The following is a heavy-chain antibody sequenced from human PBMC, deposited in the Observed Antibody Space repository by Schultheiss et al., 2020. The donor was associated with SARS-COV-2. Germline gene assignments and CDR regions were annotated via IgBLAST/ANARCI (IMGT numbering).Heavy chain of an antibody. D-gene: IGHD2-21*01. Sequence: SQTLSLTCTVSGDSISSGAYYWSWIRQHPGKGLEWIGYIYYSGSTYYNPSLKSRVTISAGTSKNQFSLKVTSVTPEDTAVYYCAQGNSRFDYWGQGTLVTVSS. CDR3: AQGNSRFDY. J-gene: IGHJ4*02. CDR2: IYYSGST. V-gene: IGHV4-31*08. CDR1: GDSISSGAYY.